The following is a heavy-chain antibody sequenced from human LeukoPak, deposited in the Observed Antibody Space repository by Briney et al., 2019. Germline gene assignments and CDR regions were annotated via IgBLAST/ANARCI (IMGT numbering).Heavy chain of an antibody. J-gene: IGHJ6*03. CDR2: IIPILGIA. CDR3: ARDRVYDFWSGYPGHYYYMDV. D-gene: IGHD3-3*01. CDR1: GGTFSSYT. V-gene: IGHV1-69*04. Sequence: SVKVSCKASGGTFSSYTISWVRQAPGQGLEWMGRIIPILGIANYAQKFQGRVTITADKSTSTAYTELSSLRSEDTAVYYCARDRVYDFWSGYPGHYYYMDVWGKGTTVTVSS.